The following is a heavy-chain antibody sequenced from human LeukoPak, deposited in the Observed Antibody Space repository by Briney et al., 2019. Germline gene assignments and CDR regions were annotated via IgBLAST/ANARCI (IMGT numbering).Heavy chain of an antibody. J-gene: IGHJ4*02. D-gene: IGHD6-13*01. V-gene: IGHV4-34*01. CDR2: INNSGST. CDR3: ARGRDSSWLPFDY. CDR1: GGSFSGYY. Sequence: PSETLSLTCAVYGGSFSGYYWSWIRQPPGKGLEWIGEINNSGSTNYNPSPKSRGTISVATSKNQFSLTLSSAPAADTAVYYCARGRDSSWLPFDYWGQGTLVTVSS.